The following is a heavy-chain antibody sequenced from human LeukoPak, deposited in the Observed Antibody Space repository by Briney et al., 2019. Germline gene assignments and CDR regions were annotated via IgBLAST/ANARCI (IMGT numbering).Heavy chain of an antibody. V-gene: IGHV1-69*05. J-gene: IGHJ4*02. CDR2: IIPIFGTA. Sequence: GASVKVSCKASGGTFSSYAISWVRQAPGQGLEWMGGIIPIFGTANYAQKFQGRVTMTRDTSTSTVYMELSSLRSEDTAVYYCAREFSENARTYYFDDWGQGTLVTVSS. CDR3: AREFSENARTYYFDD. CDR1: GGTFSSYA. D-gene: IGHD1-1*01.